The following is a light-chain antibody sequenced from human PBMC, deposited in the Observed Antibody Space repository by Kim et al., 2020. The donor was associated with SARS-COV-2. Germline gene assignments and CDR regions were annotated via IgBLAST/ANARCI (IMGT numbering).Light chain of an antibody. CDR1: QSISSY. V-gene: IGKV1-39*01. J-gene: IGKJ1*01. Sequence: DIQMTQSPSSPSASVGDRVTITCRTSQSISSYLNWYQQKPGKAPKFLIYAASNLQSGVPSRFSGSGSGTDFTLTITSLQPEDFATYYCQQSHSTPRTFGQGTKVDIK. CDR2: AAS. CDR3: QQSHSTPRT.